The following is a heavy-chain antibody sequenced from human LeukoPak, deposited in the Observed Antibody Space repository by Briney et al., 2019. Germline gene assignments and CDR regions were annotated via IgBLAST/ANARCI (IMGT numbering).Heavy chain of an antibody. Sequence: PSETLSLTCTVSGGSISSYYWSWIRQPPGKGLEWTGYIYYSGSTNYNPSLKSRVTMSVEASKRQFSLRLSSVTAADTAVYFCARHSAPAVTTHFEIWGQGTLVTVSS. CDR2: IYYSGST. CDR3: ARHSAPAVTTHFEI. V-gene: IGHV4-59*08. CDR1: GGSISSYY. D-gene: IGHD4-17*01. J-gene: IGHJ4*02.